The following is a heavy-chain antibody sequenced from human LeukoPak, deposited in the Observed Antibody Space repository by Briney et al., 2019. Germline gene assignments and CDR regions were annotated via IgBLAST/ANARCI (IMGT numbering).Heavy chain of an antibody. CDR3: ARGVSGSGYYHFDY. CDR2: ISNDGSNK. J-gene: IGHJ4*02. V-gene: IGHV3-30*04. Sequence: GGSLRLSCAASGCSFSGYAMHWVRQAPGKGLEWVTVISNDGSNKYCADSVKGRFTISRDNSKNTLYLQMNSLRTEDTAVYYCARGVSGSGYYHFDYWGQGTLVTVPS. D-gene: IGHD3-3*01. CDR1: GCSFSGYA.